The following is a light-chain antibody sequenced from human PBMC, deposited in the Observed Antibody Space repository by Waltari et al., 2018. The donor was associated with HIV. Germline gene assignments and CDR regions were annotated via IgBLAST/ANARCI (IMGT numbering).Light chain of an antibody. CDR2: GAS. CDR3: QQYVTSPLT. V-gene: IGKV3-20*01. Sequence: EIVLTQSPGPLSLSPGERATLSCRASQSVSNNYLAWYQQKPGQAPRLLIYGASSRATGIPDRFSGSGSGSDFTLTISRLEPEDFAVYYCQQYVTSPLTFGGGTKVEIK. CDR1: QSVSNNY. J-gene: IGKJ4*01.